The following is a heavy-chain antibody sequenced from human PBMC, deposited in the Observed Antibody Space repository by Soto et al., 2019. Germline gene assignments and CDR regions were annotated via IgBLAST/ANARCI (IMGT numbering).Heavy chain of an antibody. J-gene: IGHJ5*02. CDR1: GYSFTTYW. CDR2: IDPRDSYT. D-gene: IGHD1-7*01. CDR3: AREKSDLELFNWLDP. Sequence: DVQLVESGGGLIQPGESLRITCEASGYSFTTYWISWVRQMPGKGLEWMGAIDPRDSYTKYSPSFQGHVTISVDKSISTAYLQWNSLKASDTAIYYCAREKSDLELFNWLDPWGQGTLVTVSS. V-gene: IGHV5-10-1*01.